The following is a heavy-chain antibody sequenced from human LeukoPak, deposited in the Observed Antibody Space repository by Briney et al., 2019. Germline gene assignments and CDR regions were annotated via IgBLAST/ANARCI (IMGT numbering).Heavy chain of an antibody. D-gene: IGHD2-15*01. Sequence: GGSLRLSCAASGFTFSTYSMNWVRQAPGKGLEWVSSISTSSSYIYYADSVKGRFTISRDNAKNSLYLQMNSLRAEDTAVYYCARDATPYCSGGSCYSVGYWGQGTLVTVSS. CDR3: ARDATPYCSGGSCYSVGY. CDR2: ISTSSSYI. V-gene: IGHV3-21*01. J-gene: IGHJ4*02. CDR1: GFTFSTYS.